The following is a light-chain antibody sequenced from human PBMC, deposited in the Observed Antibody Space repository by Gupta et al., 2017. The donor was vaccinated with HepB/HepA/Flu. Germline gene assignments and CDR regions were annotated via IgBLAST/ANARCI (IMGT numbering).Light chain of an antibody. CDR2: DVY. V-gene: IGLV2-14*03. J-gene: IGLJ2*01. CDR3: SSYTRSNTLI. Sequence: QSALTQPASVSGSPGQSITISCTGTSSDVGVYNYVAWWQQHPGKAPKIIIYDVYSRPSGVSNRFSGSKSGNTASLIISGLQAEDEADYYCSSYTRSNTLIFGAGTKLTVL. CDR1: SSDVGVYNY.